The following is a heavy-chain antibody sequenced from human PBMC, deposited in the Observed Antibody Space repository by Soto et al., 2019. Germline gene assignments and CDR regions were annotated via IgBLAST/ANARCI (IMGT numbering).Heavy chain of an antibody. CDR1: GASIRSYY. CDR3: AAAYDY. D-gene: IGHD2-15*01. Sequence: QVQLQESGPGLVKPSETLSLTCTVSGASIRSYYWNWMRQPPGKGLEWIGNMYYSGTTNYNPSLKSRVTFSVDTSKNQFSLKLSSVTAADTDVYYCAAAYDYWGQGTLVTVSS. CDR2: MYYSGTT. V-gene: IGHV4-59*01. J-gene: IGHJ4*02.